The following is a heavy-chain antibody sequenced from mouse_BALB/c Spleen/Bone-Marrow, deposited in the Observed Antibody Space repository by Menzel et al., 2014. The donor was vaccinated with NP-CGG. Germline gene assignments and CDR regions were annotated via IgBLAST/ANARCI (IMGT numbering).Heavy chain of an antibody. CDR2: ISSGGGTT. CDR1: GFAFSSYD. J-gene: IGHJ4*01. D-gene: IGHD1-1*01. Sequence: DVHLVESGGDLVKPGGSLKLSCAASGFAFSSYDMSWVRQTPEKRLEWVAYISSGGGTTYYPDTVKGRFTISRDNAKNALYMQKSSLKSQDTAMYYCGRHDYYGSSYEDVDYWGQGTSVTVSS. CDR3: GRHDYYGSSYEDVDY. V-gene: IGHV5-12-1*01.